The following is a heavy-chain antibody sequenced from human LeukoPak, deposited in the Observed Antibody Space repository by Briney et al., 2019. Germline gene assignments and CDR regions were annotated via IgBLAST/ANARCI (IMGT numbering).Heavy chain of an antibody. Sequence: GASVKVSCKVSGYTLTELSMHWVRQAPGKGLEWMGGFDPEDGETIYAQKFQGRVTMTEDTSTDTAYMELSSLRSEDTAVYYCAAERYGGISDCCNFEIWGQGTMVTVSS. D-gene: IGHD4-23*01. CDR3: AAERYGGISDCCNFEI. CDR2: FDPEDGET. V-gene: IGHV1-24*01. J-gene: IGHJ3*02. CDR1: GYTLTELS.